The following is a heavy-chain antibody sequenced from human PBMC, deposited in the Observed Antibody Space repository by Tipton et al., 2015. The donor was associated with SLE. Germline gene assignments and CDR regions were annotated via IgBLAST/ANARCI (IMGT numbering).Heavy chain of an antibody. J-gene: IGHJ4*02. V-gene: IGHV3-66*04. CDR3: AKHDSYGQSGFGY. CDR2: IASGGST. CDR1: GFTVSSNY. Sequence: GSLRLSCAASGFTVSSNYMSWVRQAPGTGLEWVSLIASGGSTYYADSVKGRFTISRDISKNALDLQMNSLRAEDTAVYYCAKHDSYGQSGFGYWGQGTLVTVSS. D-gene: IGHD5-18*01.